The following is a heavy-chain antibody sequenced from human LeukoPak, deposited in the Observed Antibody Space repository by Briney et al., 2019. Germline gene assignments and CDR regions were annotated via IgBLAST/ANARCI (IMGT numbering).Heavy chain of an antibody. J-gene: IGHJ3*02. V-gene: IGHV3-48*01. CDR3: ARDQVYYYDGPFDI. CDR1: GFTFRSYA. Sequence: PGGSLRLSCVASGFTFRSYAMDWVRQGPGKGLEWVSYISTTSTTIYYADSVKGRFTVSRDNDKNSLDLQMNSLRAEDTAVYYCARDQVYYYDGPFDIWGQGTMVTVSS. CDR2: ISTTSTTI. D-gene: IGHD3-22*01.